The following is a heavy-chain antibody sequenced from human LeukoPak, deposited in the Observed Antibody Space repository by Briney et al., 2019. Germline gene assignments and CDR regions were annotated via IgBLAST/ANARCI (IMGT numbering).Heavy chain of an antibody. CDR2: IYYSGSA. J-gene: IGHJ4*02. CDR3: ASEGYSSI. Sequence: SETLSLTCAVYGGSFSGYYWSWIRQPPGKGLEWIGSIYYSGSAYYNPSLKSRVTISVDTSKNQFSLKLSSVTAADTAVYYCASEGYSSIWGQGTLVTVSS. D-gene: IGHD6-13*01. CDR1: GGSFSGYY. V-gene: IGHV4-34*01.